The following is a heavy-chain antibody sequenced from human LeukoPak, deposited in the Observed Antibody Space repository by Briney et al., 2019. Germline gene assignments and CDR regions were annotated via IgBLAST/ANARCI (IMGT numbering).Heavy chain of an antibody. CDR1: GGSISSYY. CDR2: IYYSGST. D-gene: IGHD1-26*01. J-gene: IGHJ4*02. Sequence: PSEALSLTCTVSGGSISSYYWSWIRQPPGKGLEWIGYIYYSGSTNYNPSLKSRVTISVDTSKNQFSLKLSSVTAADTAVYYCARATPSGGSYYFDYWGQGTLVTVSS. CDR3: ARATPSGGSYYFDY. V-gene: IGHV4-59*01.